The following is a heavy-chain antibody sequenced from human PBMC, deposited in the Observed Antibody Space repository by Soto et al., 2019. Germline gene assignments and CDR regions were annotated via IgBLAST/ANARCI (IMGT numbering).Heavy chain of an antibody. Sequence: QVQLQQWGAGLLKPSETLSLTCAVYGGSFSGYYWSWIRQPPGKGLEWIGEINHSGSTNYNPSLTSRVTISVDTSKHQFSLKLSCVTAADTAVYYCATRRSSGWYVRDYWGQGTLVTVSS. V-gene: IGHV4-34*01. J-gene: IGHJ4*02. CDR1: GGSFSGYY. CDR2: INHSGST. CDR3: ATRRSSGWYVRDY. D-gene: IGHD6-19*01.